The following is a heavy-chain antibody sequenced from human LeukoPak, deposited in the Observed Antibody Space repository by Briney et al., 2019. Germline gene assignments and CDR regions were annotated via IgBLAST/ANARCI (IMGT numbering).Heavy chain of an antibody. CDR3: ARVFARIGELRRCSGGSCYAPYFDY. D-gene: IGHD2-15*01. CDR1: GGSISSSSYY. CDR2: IYYSGGT. J-gene: IGHJ4*02. Sequence: PSETLSLTCTVSGGSISSSSYYWGWIRQPPGKGLEWIGSIYYSGGTYYNPSLKSRVTISVDTSKNQFSLKLSSVTAADTAVYYCARVFARIGELRRCSGGSCYAPYFDYWGQGTLVTVSS. V-gene: IGHV4-39*01.